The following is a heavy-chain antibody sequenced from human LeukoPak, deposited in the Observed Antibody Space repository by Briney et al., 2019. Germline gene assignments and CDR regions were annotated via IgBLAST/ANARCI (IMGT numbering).Heavy chain of an antibody. CDR1: GGSISSYY. Sequence: ASETLSLTCTVSGGSISSYYWNWIRQPPGKGLEWIGYIYYSGSTNYNPSLKSRVTISVDTSKNQFSLKLSSVTAADTAVYYCATRAGRSGMDVWGKGTTVTVSS. D-gene: IGHD6-19*01. V-gene: IGHV4-59*01. CDR3: ATRAGRSGMDV. J-gene: IGHJ6*03. CDR2: IYYSGST.